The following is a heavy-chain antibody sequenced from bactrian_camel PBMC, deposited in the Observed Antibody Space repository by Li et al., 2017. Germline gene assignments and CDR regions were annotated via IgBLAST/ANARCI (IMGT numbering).Heavy chain of an antibody. CDR1: GYAHIGRCR. Sequence: VQLVESGGGSVQAGGSLRLSCAASGYAHIGRCRMGRFRQSPGNEREFVSSISSDSSTDYADSVKGRFTISRDSAENTVYLEMNSLKLEDTAVYYCASDNQLKMVGQGTQVTVS. V-gene: IGHV3S55*01. CDR2: ISSDSST. J-gene: IGHJ4*01.